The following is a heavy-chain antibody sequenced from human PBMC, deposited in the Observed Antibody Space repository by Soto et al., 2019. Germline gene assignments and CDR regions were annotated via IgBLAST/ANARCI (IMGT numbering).Heavy chain of an antibody. J-gene: IGHJ6*02. V-gene: IGHV1-24*01. D-gene: IGHD6-13*01. CDR2: FDPEDGET. CDR3: ATYGGASAGPHYHYRMYF. Sequence: ASVKVSCKVSGYTLTELSMHWARQAPGKGLEWMGSFDPEDGETIYAQKFQGRVTMTEDTSTDTAYMELSSLRSEDTAVYYCATYGGASAGPHYHYRMYFWAQGTTVPV. CDR1: GYTLTELS.